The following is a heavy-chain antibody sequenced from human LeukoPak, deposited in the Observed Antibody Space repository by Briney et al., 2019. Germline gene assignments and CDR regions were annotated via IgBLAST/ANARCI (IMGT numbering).Heavy chain of an antibody. CDR2: IYSGGST. CDR1: GFTVSSNY. CDR3: ARGNSYDSSGYPEYFQN. Sequence: TGGSLRLSCAASGFTVSSNYMSWVRQAPGKGLEWGSVIYSGGSTSYADSVKGRFTISRDNSRNTVSLQMNTLRAEDTAVYYCARGNSYDSSGYPEYFQNWGQGTPVTVSS. J-gene: IGHJ1*01. D-gene: IGHD3-22*01. V-gene: IGHV3-66*01.